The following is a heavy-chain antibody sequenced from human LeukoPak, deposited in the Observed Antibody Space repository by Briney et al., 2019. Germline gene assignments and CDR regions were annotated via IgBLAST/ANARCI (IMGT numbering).Heavy chain of an antibody. D-gene: IGHD2-15*01. Sequence: GGSLRLSCAASGFTFSDSGMHWVRQASGKGLEWVGRIRSRANSYATAYAAPVRGRFTISRDDSKNTAYLQMNSLRTEDTAVYYCTRRYCSGGSCYSDYWGQGTLVTASS. CDR2: IRSRANSYAT. J-gene: IGHJ4*02. CDR1: GFTFSDSG. V-gene: IGHV3-73*01. CDR3: TRRYCSGGSCYSDY.